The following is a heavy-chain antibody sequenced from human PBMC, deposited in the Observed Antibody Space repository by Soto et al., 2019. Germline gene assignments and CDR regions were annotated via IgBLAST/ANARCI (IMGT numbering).Heavy chain of an antibody. Sequence: SETLSLTCTVSGGSISSGGYYWSWIRQHPGKGLEWIGYIYYSGSTYYNPSLKSRVTISVDTSKNQFSLKLSSVTAADTAVYYCARVDDVAVDGEGWFDPWGQGTLVTVS. J-gene: IGHJ5*02. D-gene: IGHD6-19*01. V-gene: IGHV4-31*03. CDR3: ARVDDVAVDGEGWFDP. CDR1: GGSISSGGYY. CDR2: IYYSGST.